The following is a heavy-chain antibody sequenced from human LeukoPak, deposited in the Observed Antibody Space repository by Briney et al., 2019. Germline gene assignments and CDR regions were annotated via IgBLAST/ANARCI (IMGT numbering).Heavy chain of an antibody. V-gene: IGHV5-51*01. D-gene: IGHD3-3*01. CDR2: IYPGDSDT. J-gene: IGHJ4*02. CDR1: GYSFTSYW. CDR3: ARLPSTTIFGGYYLDY. Sequence: GESLKISCKGSGYSFTSYWIGWVRQMPGKGLEWMGIIYPGDSDTRYSPSFQGQVTISADKSISTAYLQWSSLKASGTAMYYCARLPSTTIFGGYYLDYWGQGTLVTVSS.